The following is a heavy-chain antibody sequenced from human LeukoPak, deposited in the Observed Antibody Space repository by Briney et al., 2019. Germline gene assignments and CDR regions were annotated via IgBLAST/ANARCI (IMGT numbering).Heavy chain of an antibody. J-gene: IGHJ4*02. CDR2: IDPEFGDT. V-gene: IGHV1-69-2*01. Sequence: ATVKISCKTSGYNFADYFLHWVQQAPGKGLEWIGRIDPEFGDTKYATRFQGRVTIIADPSTDTAYLDLSGLRSEDTALYYCATGPRNIWDYWGQGTLVTLSS. CDR3: ATGPRNIWDY. D-gene: IGHD1-14*01. CDR1: GYNFADYF.